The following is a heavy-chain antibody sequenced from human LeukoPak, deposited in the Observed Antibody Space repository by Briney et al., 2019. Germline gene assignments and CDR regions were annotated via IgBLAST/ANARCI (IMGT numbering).Heavy chain of an antibody. J-gene: IGHJ4*02. CDR2: ISGSGDNT. V-gene: IGHV3-23*01. CDR1: GFTFSSYA. Sequence: PGGSLRLSCAASGFTFSSYAMSWVRQVPGKGLEWVSVISGSGDNTYYADSVKGQFAISRDNSKNTLYLQMNSLRAEDTAVYFCAKDRARGGTTDFDYWGQGTLVTVSS. D-gene: IGHD1-7*01. CDR3: AKDRARGGTTDFDY.